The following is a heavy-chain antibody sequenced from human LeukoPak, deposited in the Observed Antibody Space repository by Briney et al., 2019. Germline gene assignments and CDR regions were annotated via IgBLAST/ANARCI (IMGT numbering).Heavy chain of an antibody. Sequence: SETLSLTCSVSGDSISNYYWSWIRQPPGKGLEWLAYIHYSGRTRYNPSLKSRVTISVDTSKNQFSLKLSSVTAADTAVYYCARGPGGDYGGKGSYYYYYGMDVWGQGTTVTVSS. CDR2: IHYSGRT. V-gene: IGHV4-59*12. CDR1: GDSISNYY. CDR3: ARGPGGDYGGKGSYYYYYGMDV. D-gene: IGHD4-23*01. J-gene: IGHJ6*02.